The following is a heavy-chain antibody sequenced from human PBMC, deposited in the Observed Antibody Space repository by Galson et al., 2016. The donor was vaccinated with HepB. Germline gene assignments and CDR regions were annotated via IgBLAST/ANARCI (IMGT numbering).Heavy chain of an antibody. CDR3: ASSHPRTAYFNF. Sequence: SETLSLTCTVSGVSISSSSLYWGWIRQPPGKGLEWIGRMHHSGSTDYNPSLKSRVTISVDTSKNQLSVELTSVTAADTAVYYCASSHPRTAYFNFWGQGTLVTVSS. D-gene: IGHD5-18*01. V-gene: IGHV4-39*01. J-gene: IGHJ4*02. CDR2: MHHSGST. CDR1: GVSISSSSLY.